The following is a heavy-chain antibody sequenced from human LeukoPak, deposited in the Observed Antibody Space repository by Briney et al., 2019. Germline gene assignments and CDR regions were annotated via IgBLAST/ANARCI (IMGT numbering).Heavy chain of an antibody. D-gene: IGHD3-16*01. J-gene: IGHJ4*02. CDR2: IGKGGDT. V-gene: IGHV3-13*04. CDR1: GLTFSNYD. Sequence: GGSLRLSCEAPGLTFSNYDMHWVRQATGKGLEWVSGIGKGGDTYYEDSVKGRFIISRENAKNSVYLQMNSLSAGDTALYYCARGGPGPFDYWGQGTLVTVSS. CDR3: ARGGPGPFDY.